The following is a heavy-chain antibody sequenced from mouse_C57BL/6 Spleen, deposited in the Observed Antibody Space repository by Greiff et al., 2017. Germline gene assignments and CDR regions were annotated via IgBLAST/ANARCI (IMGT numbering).Heavy chain of an antibody. V-gene: IGHV1-80*01. D-gene: IGHD3-3*01. Sequence: VQRVESGAELVKPGASVKISCKASGYAFSSYWMNWVKQRPGKGLEWIGQIYPGDGDTNYNGKFKGKATLTADKSSSTAYMQLSSLTSEDSAVYFCARSGLGYYYAMDYWGQGTSGTVAS. CDR1: GYAFSSYW. CDR2: IYPGDGDT. CDR3: ARSGLGYYYAMDY. J-gene: IGHJ4*01.